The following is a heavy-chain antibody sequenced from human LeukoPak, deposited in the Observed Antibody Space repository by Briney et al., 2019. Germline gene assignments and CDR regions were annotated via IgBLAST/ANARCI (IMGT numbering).Heavy chain of an antibody. V-gene: IGHV1-46*01. J-gene: IGHJ5*02. Sequence: ASVKVSCKASGYTFTSYYMHWVRQAPGQGLEWMGMINPSGGSTSYAQKFQGRVTMTRDMSTSTVYMELSSLRSEDTAVYYCARAPLTAMVFSNWFDPWGQGTLVTVSS. CDR2: INPSGGST. CDR1: GYTFTSYY. CDR3: ARAPLTAMVFSNWFDP. D-gene: IGHD5-18*01.